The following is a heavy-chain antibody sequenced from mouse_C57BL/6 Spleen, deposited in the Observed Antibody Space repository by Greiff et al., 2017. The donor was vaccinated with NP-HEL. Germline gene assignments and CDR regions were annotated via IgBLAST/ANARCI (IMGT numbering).Heavy chain of an antibody. V-gene: IGHV14-1*01. CDR2: IDPEDGDT. CDR1: GFNIKDYY. D-gene: IGHD2-4*01. J-gene: IGHJ4*01. Sequence: EVQVVESGAELVRPGASVKVSCTASGFNIKDYYMHWVKQRPEQGLEWIGRIDPEDGDTESAPKFQGKATMTADTSSNTAYLQLSSLTSEDTAVYYCTTEVYYDYDVRAMDYWGQGTSVTVSS. CDR3: TTEVYYDYDVRAMDY.